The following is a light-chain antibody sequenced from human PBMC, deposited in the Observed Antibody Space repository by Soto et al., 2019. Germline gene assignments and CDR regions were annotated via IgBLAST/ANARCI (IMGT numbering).Light chain of an antibody. J-gene: IGLJ1*01. Sequence: SVLTQPASVSGSPGQSITISCNGTSGDIGSYNRVSWYQQHPVKAPKLIIYEVTDRPSGVSNRFSGSKSGNTASLTISGLQAEDGAEYYCRSYTNINTRACDFGTGPKVTV. CDR1: SGDIGSYNR. CDR2: EVT. CDR3: RSYTNINTRACD. V-gene: IGLV2-14*01.